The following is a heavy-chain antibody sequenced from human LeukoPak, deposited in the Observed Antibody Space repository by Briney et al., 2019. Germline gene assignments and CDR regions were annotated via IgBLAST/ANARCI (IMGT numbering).Heavy chain of an antibody. CDR1: GYTFTNCD. CDR3: ATAQGSSSWPSFDY. Sequence: ASVKVSCKASGYTFTNCDINWVRQATGQGLEWMGWMNPNSGSTGYAQKFQGRVTMTRNTSISTAYMELSSLRSEDTAVYYCATAQGSSSWPSFDYWGQGTLVTVSS. V-gene: IGHV1-8*02. J-gene: IGHJ4*02. CDR2: MNPNSGST. D-gene: IGHD6-13*01.